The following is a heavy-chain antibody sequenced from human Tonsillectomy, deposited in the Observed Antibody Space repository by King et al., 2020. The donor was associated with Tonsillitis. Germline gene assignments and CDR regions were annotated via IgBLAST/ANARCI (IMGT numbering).Heavy chain of an antibody. CDR1: GFTFSSYG. V-gene: IGHV3-30*18. CDR3: AKGYGSGNYYYHFGMDV. CDR2: ISYDGSNK. D-gene: IGHD3-10*01. Sequence: VQQVESGGGVVQPGRSLRLSCAASGFTFSSYGMHWVRQAPGKGLEWVAVISYDGSNKYYADSVKGRFTISRDISNNTLYLQMNSLRAEDTAVYYCAKGYGSGNYYYHFGMDVWGQGTTVTVSS. J-gene: IGHJ6*02.